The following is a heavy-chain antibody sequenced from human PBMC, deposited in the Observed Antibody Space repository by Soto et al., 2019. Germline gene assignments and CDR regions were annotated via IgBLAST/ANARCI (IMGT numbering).Heavy chain of an antibody. CDR2: IYYSGVT. CDR3: ARQASRGSDKEVRVAY. CDR1: GGSMSSRGYY. J-gene: IGHJ4*02. Sequence: PXESLSVPLTVSGGSMSSRGYYWGWIRQPPGKGLEWIGNIYYSGVTSYSPSLKSRVTMSVDTSKNQFSLKLSSVTAADAAVYYCARQASRGSDKEVRVAYWGQGTQVPVSA. V-gene: IGHV4-39*01.